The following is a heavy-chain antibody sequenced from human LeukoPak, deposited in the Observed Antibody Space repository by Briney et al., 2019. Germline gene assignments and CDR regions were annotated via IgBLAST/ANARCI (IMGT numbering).Heavy chain of an antibody. D-gene: IGHD6-19*01. J-gene: IGHJ3*02. CDR3: AREVRSVAGDAFDI. V-gene: IGHV4-59*01. Sequence: SETLSLTCTVSGGSISSYYWSWIRQPPGKGLEWTGYIYYSGSTNYNPSLKSRVTISVDTSKNQFSLKLSSVTAADTAVYYCAREVRSVAGDAFDIWGQGTMVTVSS. CDR2: IYYSGST. CDR1: GGSISSYY.